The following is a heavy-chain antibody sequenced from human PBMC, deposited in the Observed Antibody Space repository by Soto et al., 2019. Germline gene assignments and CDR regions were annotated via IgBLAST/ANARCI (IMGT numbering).Heavy chain of an antibody. D-gene: IGHD3-22*01. Sequence: SVKVSFKASGYTFTGYYIHWVRQSPGQGLEWMGWITPNIGCTNYAQKFQVRVTMTRDTSISTAYMELSRLRSDDTAVYYCAIVYYYYDSRGYPSYFDYWGQGILGTVSS. CDR3: AIVYYYYDSRGYPSYFDY. CDR2: ITPNIGCT. CDR1: GYTFTGYY. J-gene: IGHJ4*02. V-gene: IGHV1-2*02.